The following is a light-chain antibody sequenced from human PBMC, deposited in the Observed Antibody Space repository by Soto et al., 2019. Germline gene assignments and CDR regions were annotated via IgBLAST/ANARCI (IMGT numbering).Light chain of an antibody. V-gene: IGLV2-8*01. J-gene: IGLJ2*01. CDR3: SSYAGSTNLI. CDR1: SSDVGGHNY. Sequence: QSALTQPPSASGSPGQSVTISCTGTSSDVGGHNYVSWYQQYPGKAPKLMIYEVTKRPSGVPDRFSGSKSVNTASLTVSGLQAEDEADYYRSSYAGSTNLIFGGGTKLTVL. CDR2: EVT.